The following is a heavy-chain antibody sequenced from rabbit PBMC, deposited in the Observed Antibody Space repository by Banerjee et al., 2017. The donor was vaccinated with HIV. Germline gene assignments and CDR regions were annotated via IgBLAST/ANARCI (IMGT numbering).Heavy chain of an antibody. V-gene: IGHV1S45*01. Sequence: QQQLEESGGDLVKPEGSLTLTCTASGFSFSSGYDMCWVRQAPGKGLEWIACINTGSSGSTYYASWAKGRFTISKTSSTTVTLQMTSLTAADTATYFCARWPNSFNYRYFNLWGPGTLVTVS. CDR1: GFSFSSGYD. CDR3: ARWPNSFNYRYFNL. D-gene: IGHD1-1*01. CDR2: INTGSSGST. J-gene: IGHJ4*01.